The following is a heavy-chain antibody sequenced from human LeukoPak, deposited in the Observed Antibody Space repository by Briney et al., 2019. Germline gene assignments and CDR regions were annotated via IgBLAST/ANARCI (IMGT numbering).Heavy chain of an antibody. D-gene: IGHD3-10*01. J-gene: IGHJ4*02. CDR3: ARDRGSRQSFHFDY. V-gene: IGHV1-2*02. CDR1: GYTFTGYY. Sequence: ASVKVSCKASGYTFTGYYMHWVRQAPGQGLEWMGWINPNSGGTNYAQKFQGRVTMTRDTSISTAYMELSRLRSDDTAVYYCARDRGSRQSFHFDYWGQGTLVTVSS. CDR2: INPNSGGT.